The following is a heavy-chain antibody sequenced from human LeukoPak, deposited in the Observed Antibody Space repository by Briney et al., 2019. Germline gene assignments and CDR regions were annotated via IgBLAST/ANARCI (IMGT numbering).Heavy chain of an antibody. D-gene: IGHD3-22*01. CDR2: IWYDGSNK. CDR1: GFTFRSYG. V-gene: IGHV3-33*01. J-gene: IGHJ4*02. CDR3: ARDGQTLYYYDSSGPYYFDY. Sequence: GGSLRLSCAASGFTFRSYGMHWVRQAPGKGLEWVAVIWYDGSNKYYADSVKGRFTISRDNSKNTLYLQMNSLRAEEPAVYYCARDGQTLYYYDSSGPYYFDYWGQGTLVTVSS.